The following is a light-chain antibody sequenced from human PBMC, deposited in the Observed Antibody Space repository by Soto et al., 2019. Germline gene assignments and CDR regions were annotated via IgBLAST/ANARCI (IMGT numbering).Light chain of an antibody. V-gene: IGKV3-20*01. CDR1: QSVSNNR. CDR2: GVS. CDR3: QQYGDSVTYT. Sequence: EIVLTQSPGTLSLSPGDRATLSCRASQSVSNNRLAWYKQTPGQGPRLIIYGVSTRATGIPDRFSGSGSGTDFTLTISRLEPEDFAVYYCQQYGDSVTYTFGQGTKLEIK. J-gene: IGKJ2*01.